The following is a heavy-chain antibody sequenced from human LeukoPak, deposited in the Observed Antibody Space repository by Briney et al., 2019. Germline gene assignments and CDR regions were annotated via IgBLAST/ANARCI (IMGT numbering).Heavy chain of an antibody. CDR2: IYHSGIT. CDR1: GYSIRSGFY. D-gene: IGHD5-18*01. CDR3: ARSVIIQLWESAEYFQH. V-gene: IGHV4-38-2*02. Sequence: SETLSLTCTVSGYSIRSGFYWGWIRQPPGKGLEWIGNIYHSGITYNTPSLKSRVTISVDTSKNQFYLKLNSVTAADTAVYYCARSVIIQLWESAEYFQHWGQGTLVTVSS. J-gene: IGHJ1*01.